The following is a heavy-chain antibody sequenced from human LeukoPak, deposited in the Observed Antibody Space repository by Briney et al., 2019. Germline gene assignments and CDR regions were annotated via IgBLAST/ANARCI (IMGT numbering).Heavy chain of an antibody. V-gene: IGHV4-59*01. CDR2: ISYSGSP. D-gene: IGHD4-17*01. CDR3: AGGRTTVTDLDY. J-gene: IGHJ4*02. CDR1: GGSISSYY. Sequence: SETLSLTCTVSGGSISSYYWSWIRQPPGKGLEWIGYISYSGSPNYNPSLKSRVTISADTSKNQFSLKMNYVTAADTAVYYCAGGRTTVTDLDYWGQGTLVTVSS.